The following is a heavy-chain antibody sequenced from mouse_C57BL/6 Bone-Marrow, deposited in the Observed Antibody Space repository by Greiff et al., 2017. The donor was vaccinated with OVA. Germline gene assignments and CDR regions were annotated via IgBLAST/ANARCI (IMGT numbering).Heavy chain of an antibody. V-gene: IGHV6-6*01. J-gene: IGHJ4*01. CDR1: GFTFSDAW. D-gene: IGHD3-2*02. Sequence: EVKLMESGGGLVQPGGSMKLSCAASGFTFSDAWMDWVRQSPEKGLEWVAEIRNKANNHATYYAVSVKGRFTISRDDSKSSVYLQMNSLRAEDTGIYYCTRGGSGYPFYAMDYWGQGTSVTVSS. CDR2: IRNKANNHAT. CDR3: TRGGSGYPFYAMDY.